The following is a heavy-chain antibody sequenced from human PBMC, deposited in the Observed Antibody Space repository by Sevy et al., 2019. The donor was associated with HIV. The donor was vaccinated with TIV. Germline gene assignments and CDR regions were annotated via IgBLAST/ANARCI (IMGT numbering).Heavy chain of an antibody. CDR2: ISSSSNTI. Sequence: GGSLRLSCTASGFTFITYNMNWVRQAPGKGLEWISYISSSSNTIYYADSVKGRLTISRVNVKNSLYLQMNSLRAEDTAVYYCARNGGYADYGMDVWGQGTTVTVSS. D-gene: IGHD5-12*01. CDR3: ARNGGYADYGMDV. V-gene: IGHV3-48*01. CDR1: GFTFITYN. J-gene: IGHJ6*02.